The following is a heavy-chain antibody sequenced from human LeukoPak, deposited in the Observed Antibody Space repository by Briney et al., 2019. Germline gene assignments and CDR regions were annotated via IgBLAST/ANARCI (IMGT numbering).Heavy chain of an antibody. Sequence: GSLRLSCAASGFTFSSYGMHWVRQAPGKGLEWIGYISHSGSTKYNPSLKSRVTISVDTSKNQFSLKVRSVTAADTAVYFCARPYSTSHAAAFDIWGQGTMVTVSS. J-gene: IGHJ3*02. CDR2: ISHSGST. D-gene: IGHD6-13*01. CDR1: GFTFSSYG. V-gene: IGHV4-59*01. CDR3: ARPYSTSHAAAFDI.